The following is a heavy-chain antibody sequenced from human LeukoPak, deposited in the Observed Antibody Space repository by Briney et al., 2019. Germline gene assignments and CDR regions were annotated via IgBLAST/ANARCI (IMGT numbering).Heavy chain of an antibody. Sequence: GGSLRLSCAASGFTFSSYAMSWVRQAPGKGLEWVSAISGSGGSTYYADSVKGRFTISRDNSKNTLYLQMNSLRAEDTAVYYCATHHGGGLYYYDSSGYYDYWGQGTLVTVSS. D-gene: IGHD3-22*01. V-gene: IGHV3-23*01. CDR1: GFTFSSYA. CDR3: ATHHGGGLYYYDSSGYYDY. CDR2: ISGSGGST. J-gene: IGHJ4*02.